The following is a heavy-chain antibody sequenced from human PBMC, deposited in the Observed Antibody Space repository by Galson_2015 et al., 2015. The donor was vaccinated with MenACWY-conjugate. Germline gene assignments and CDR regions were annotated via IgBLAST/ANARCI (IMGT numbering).Heavy chain of an antibody. Sequence: SLRLSCAASGFTFSSYSMNWVRQAPGKGLEWVSSISSSSSYIYYADSVKGRFTISRDNAKNSLYLQMNSLRAEDTAVYYCALSSANEILSYYYYGMDVWGQGTTVTVSS. V-gene: IGHV3-21*01. CDR3: ALSSANEILSYYYYGMDV. CDR2: ISSSSSYI. J-gene: IGHJ6*02. CDR1: GFTFSSYS. D-gene: IGHD2-2*01.